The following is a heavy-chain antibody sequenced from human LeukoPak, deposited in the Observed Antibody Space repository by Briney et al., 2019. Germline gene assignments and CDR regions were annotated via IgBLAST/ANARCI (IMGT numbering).Heavy chain of an antibody. D-gene: IGHD3-3*01. Sequence: GSLRLSCAASGFTFSSYAMSWVRQAPGKGLEWVSAISGSGGSTYYADSVKGRFTISRDNSKNTLYLQMNSLRAEDTAVYYCATIYDFWSGYGRHYYYYYMDVWGKGTTVTVSS. CDR3: ATIYDFWSGYGRHYYYYYMDV. CDR2: ISGSGGST. J-gene: IGHJ6*03. CDR1: GFTFSSYA. V-gene: IGHV3-23*01.